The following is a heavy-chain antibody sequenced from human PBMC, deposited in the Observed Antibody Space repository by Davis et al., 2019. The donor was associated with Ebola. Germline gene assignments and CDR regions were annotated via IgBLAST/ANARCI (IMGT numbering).Heavy chain of an antibody. Sequence: PGGSLRLSCAASGFTFSNYAMHWVRQAPGKGLEWVAVVSHSEREKFYGDSVKGRFTISRDNSVNTLYLQMNSLTADDTAVYYCARAVFHEVLDYWGQGTPVTVSS. J-gene: IGHJ4*02. D-gene: IGHD3-3*01. CDR1: GFTFSNYA. CDR3: ARAVFHEVLDY. CDR2: VSHSEREK. V-gene: IGHV3-30*04.